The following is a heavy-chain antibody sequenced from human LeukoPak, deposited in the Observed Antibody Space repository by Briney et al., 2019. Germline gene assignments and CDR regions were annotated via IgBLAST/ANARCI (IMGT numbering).Heavy chain of an antibody. J-gene: IGHJ6*02. CDR3: ARHSGDQLPTGVYYYYGMDV. D-gene: IGHD2-2*01. V-gene: IGHV4-59*08. Sequence: PSETLSLTCTVSGGSISSYYWSWIRQPAGKGLEWIGRIYYSGSTNYNPSLKSRVTISVDTSKNQFSLKLSSVTAADTAVYYCARHSGDQLPTGVYYYYGMDVWGQGTTVTVSS. CDR2: IYYSGST. CDR1: GGSISSYY.